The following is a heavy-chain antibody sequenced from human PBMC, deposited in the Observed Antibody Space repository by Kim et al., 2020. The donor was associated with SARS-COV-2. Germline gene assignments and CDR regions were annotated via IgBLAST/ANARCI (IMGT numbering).Heavy chain of an antibody. CDR2: INHSGST. Sequence: SETLSLTCAVYGGSFSGYYWSWIRQPPGKGLEWIGEINHSGSTNYNASLKSRVTISVDTSKNQFSLKLSSVTAADTAVYYCASSDSSSWYPFDYWGQGTLVTVSS. J-gene: IGHJ4*02. CDR1: GGSFSGYY. V-gene: IGHV4-34*01. CDR3: ASSDSSSWYPFDY. D-gene: IGHD6-13*01.